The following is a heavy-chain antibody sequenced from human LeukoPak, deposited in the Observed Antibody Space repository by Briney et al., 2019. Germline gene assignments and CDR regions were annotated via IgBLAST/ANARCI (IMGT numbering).Heavy chain of an antibody. Sequence: ASVKVSCKASGGTFSSYAISWVRQAPGQGLEWMGGIIPIFGTANYAQKFQGRVTITTDESTSTAYMELSSLRSEDTAVYYCARSGLLWFGEPSGSLFDPWGQGTLVTVSS. CDR1: GGTFSSYA. CDR2: IIPIFGTA. D-gene: IGHD3-10*01. J-gene: IGHJ5*02. V-gene: IGHV1-69*05. CDR3: ARSGLLWFGEPSGSLFDP.